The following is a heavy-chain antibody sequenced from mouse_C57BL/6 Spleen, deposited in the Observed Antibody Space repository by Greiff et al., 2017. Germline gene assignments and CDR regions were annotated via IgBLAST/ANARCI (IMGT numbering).Heavy chain of an antibody. CDR2: INPSNGGT. CDR3: ARDAYGSSRWFAY. J-gene: IGHJ3*01. D-gene: IGHD1-1*01. Sequence: VQLQQPGTELVKPGASVKLSCKASGYTFTSYWMHWVKQRPGQGLEWIGNINPSNGGTNYNEKFKSKATLTVDKSSSTAYMQLSSLTSEDSAVYYCARDAYGSSRWFAYWGQGTLVTVSA. CDR1: GYTFTSYW. V-gene: IGHV1-53*01.